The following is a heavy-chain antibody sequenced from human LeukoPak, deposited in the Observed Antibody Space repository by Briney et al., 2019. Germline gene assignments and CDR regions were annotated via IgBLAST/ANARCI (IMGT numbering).Heavy chain of an antibody. CDR3: ARDPSSRVTGDF. Sequence: GGSLRLSCAASGFIFSNYVMHWVRQAPGKGLEWVALISFDGNNQYYSHSVKGRFTISRDYSKNTLYLQMNSLRIEDTAIYYCARDPSSRVTGDFWGQETLVTVSS. J-gene: IGHJ4*02. V-gene: IGHV3-30-3*01. D-gene: IGHD3-10*01. CDR1: GFIFSNYV. CDR2: ISFDGNNQ.